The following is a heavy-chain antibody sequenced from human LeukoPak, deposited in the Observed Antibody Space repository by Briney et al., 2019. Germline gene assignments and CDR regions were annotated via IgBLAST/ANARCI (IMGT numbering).Heavy chain of an antibody. J-gene: IGHJ4*02. CDR2: LYSDGNT. D-gene: IGHD1-14*01. CDR1: GFTVITND. CDR3: ARGVEPLAANTLAY. V-gene: IGHV3-53*01. Sequence: PGESLRLSCAASGFTVITNDMTWVRQAPGKGLEWVSVLYSDGNTKYADSAQGRFTISRDNSKNTLYLEMNSLSPDDTAVYYCARGVEPLAANTLAYWGQGTLVTVSS.